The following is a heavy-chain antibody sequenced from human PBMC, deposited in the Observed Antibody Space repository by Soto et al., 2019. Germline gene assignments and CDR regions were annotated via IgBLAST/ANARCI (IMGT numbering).Heavy chain of an antibody. D-gene: IGHD3-16*02. J-gene: IGHJ4*02. CDR3: ARVTLRLGELSLPYYFDY. Sequence: SETLSLTCTVSGYSISSGYYWGWIRQPPGKGLEWIGSIYHSGSTYYNPSLKRRVTISVDTSKNQFSLKLSSVTAADTAVYYCARVTLRLGELSLPYYFDYWGQGTLVTVSS. V-gene: IGHV4-38-2*02. CDR2: IYHSGST. CDR1: GYSISSGYY.